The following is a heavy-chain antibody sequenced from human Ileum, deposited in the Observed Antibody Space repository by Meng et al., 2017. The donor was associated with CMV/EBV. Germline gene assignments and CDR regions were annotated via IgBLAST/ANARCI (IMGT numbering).Heavy chain of an antibody. V-gene: IGHV4-59*01. CDR1: GGSISSYY. J-gene: IGHJ5*02. Sequence: SETLSLTCTVSGGSISSYYWNWIRQPPGKGLEWIGYIYHSGSTNYNPSLKSRFTISVDTSKNQFSLKLSSVTAADTAVYYWAREGGYCSTTNCYNWFDPWGQGTLVTVSS. CDR2: IYHSGST. D-gene: IGHD2-2*01. CDR3: AREGGYCSTTNCYNWFDP.